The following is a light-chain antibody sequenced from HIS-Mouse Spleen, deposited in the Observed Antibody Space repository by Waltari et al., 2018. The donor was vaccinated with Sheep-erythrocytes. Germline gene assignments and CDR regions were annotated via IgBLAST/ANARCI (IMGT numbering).Light chain of an antibody. CDR3: CSYAGSSTPWV. CDR2: EGS. CDR1: SSYVGRYNI. Sequence: QSALTQPASVSGSPGQSITISCTGTSSYVGRYNILSWYQQHPGKAPKLMIYEGSKRPSGVSNRFSGSKSGNTASLTISGLQAEDEADYYCCSYAGSSTPWVFGGGTKLTVL. J-gene: IGLJ3*02. V-gene: IGLV2-23*01.